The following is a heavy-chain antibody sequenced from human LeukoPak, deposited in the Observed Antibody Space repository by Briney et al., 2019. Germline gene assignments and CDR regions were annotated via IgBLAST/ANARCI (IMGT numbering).Heavy chain of an antibody. J-gene: IGHJ4*02. CDR3: ARGRTYNFWGGYPSHFDY. CDR1: GGSISSYY. D-gene: IGHD3-3*01. Sequence: SETLSLTCTVSGGSISSYYWSWIRQPAGKGLEWIGRIYTSGSTNYNPSLKSRVTMSVDTSKNQFSLKLSSVTAADTAVYYCARGRTYNFWGGYPSHFDYWGQGTLVTVSS. CDR2: IYTSGST. V-gene: IGHV4-4*07.